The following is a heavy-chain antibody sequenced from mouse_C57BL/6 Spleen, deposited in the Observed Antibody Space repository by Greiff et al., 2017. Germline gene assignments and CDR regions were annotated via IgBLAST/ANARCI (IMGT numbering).Heavy chain of an antibody. CDR2: IYPSDSET. CDR1: GYTFTSYW. V-gene: IGHV1-61*01. J-gene: IGHJ4*01. CDR3: ARSSLYYGSSYGYAMDY. D-gene: IGHD1-1*01. Sequence: QVQLQQPGAELVRPGSSVKLSCKASGYTFTSYWMDWVKQRPGQGLEWIGNIYPSDSETHYNQKFKDKATLTVDKSSSTAYMQLCSLTSEDSAVYYCARSSLYYGSSYGYAMDYWGQGTSVTVSS.